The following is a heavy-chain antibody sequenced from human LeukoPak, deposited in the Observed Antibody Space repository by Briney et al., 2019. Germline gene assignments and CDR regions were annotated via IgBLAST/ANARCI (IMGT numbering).Heavy chain of an antibody. CDR3: ARDPYCSSTSCYAENAFDI. Sequence: PSGTLSLTCAVSGGSISSSNWWSWVRQPPGKGLEWIGEIYHSGSTNYNPSLKSRVTISVDKSKNQFSLKLSSVTAADTAVYYCARDPYCSSTSCYAENAFDIWAKGQWSPSLQ. J-gene: IGHJ3*02. CDR2: IYHSGST. V-gene: IGHV4-4*02. D-gene: IGHD2-2*01. CDR1: GGSISSSNW.